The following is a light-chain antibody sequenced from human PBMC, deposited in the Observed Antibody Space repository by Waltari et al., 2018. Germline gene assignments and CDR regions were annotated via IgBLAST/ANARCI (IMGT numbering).Light chain of an antibody. V-gene: IGKV1-9*01. J-gene: IGKJ5*01. Sequence: IQLTQSPSSLSASVGDRVTITCRASQGISSSLAWYQQKPGKAPELLIYAASTLQSGVPSRFSGSGSGTDFTLTISSLQPEDFITYYCQQLKSYPITFGQGTRLEIK. CDR1: QGISSS. CDR2: AAS. CDR3: QQLKSYPIT.